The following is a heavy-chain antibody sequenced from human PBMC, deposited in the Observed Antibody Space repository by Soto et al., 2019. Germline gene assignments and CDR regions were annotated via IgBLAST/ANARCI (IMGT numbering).Heavy chain of an antibody. Sequence: SGPTLVNPTQTLTLTCSFSGFSLTTPGLCVRWIRQPPGEALEWLALIDWVDDKYYSPSLKTRLSISKDTSKNQVVLTMTNLDPVDTATYYCARKNIGNIDAFAVWGPGTMVTVSS. CDR2: IDWVDDK. CDR1: GFSLTTPGLC. V-gene: IGHV2-70*01. CDR3: ARKNIGNIDAFAV. J-gene: IGHJ3*01. D-gene: IGHD2-15*01.